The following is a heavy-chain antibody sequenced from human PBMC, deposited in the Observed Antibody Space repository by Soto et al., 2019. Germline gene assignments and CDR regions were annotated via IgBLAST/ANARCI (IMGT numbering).Heavy chain of an antibody. CDR1: GFTFSSYW. CDR3: ARDLYSSGSAFDI. D-gene: IGHD6-19*01. CDR2: IKQDGSEK. J-gene: IGHJ3*02. Sequence: PEGSLRLSCAASGFTFSSYWTSWVRQAPGKRLEWVANIKQDGSEKYYVDSVKGRFTISRDNAKNSLYLQMNSLRAEETAVYYCARDLYSSGSAFDIWGQGTMVTVSS. V-gene: IGHV3-7*03.